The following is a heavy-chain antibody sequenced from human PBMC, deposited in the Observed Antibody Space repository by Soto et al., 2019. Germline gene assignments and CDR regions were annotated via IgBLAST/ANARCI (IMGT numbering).Heavy chain of an antibody. V-gene: IGHV3-23*01. Sequence: GGSLRLSCADSGFTFSSYAMSWVRQAPGKGLESVSAISGSGGSTYYADSVKGRFTISRDNSKNTLYLQMNSLRAEDTAVYYCAKGDYSTRTSYGMDVWGQGTTVTVSS. CDR3: AKGDYSTRTSYGMDV. CDR1: GFTFSSYA. J-gene: IGHJ6*02. CDR2: ISGSGGST. D-gene: IGHD4-4*01.